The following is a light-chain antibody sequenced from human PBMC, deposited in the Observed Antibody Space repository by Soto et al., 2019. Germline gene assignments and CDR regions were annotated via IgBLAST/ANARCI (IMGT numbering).Light chain of an antibody. V-gene: IGKV1-39*01. CDR1: QSISSS. CDR3: QQSYSTPRIT. Sequence: DIQMTESASSVAAAVGGRVTITCRASQSISSSLNWYQQKPGKAPKLLIYAASSLQSGVPSRFSGSGSGTDFTLTISSLQPEDFATYYCQQSYSTPRITFGQGTKVDIK. J-gene: IGKJ1*01. CDR2: AAS.